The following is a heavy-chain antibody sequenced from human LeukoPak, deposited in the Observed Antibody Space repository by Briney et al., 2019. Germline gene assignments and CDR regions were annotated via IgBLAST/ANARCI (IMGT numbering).Heavy chain of an antibody. V-gene: IGHV3-30*03. CDR3: ATNNRNYYYGVDV. CDR1: GFTFSSYT. D-gene: IGHD1-14*01. CDR2: ISYVGGNQ. J-gene: IGHJ6*02. Sequence: PGGSLRLSCAASGFTFSSYTMSWVRQAPGKGLEWVGHISYVGGNQYYADSVKGRFTISRDNSKNTLYLQMSSLRAEDTAMYYCATNNRNYYYGVDVWGQGTTVTVSS.